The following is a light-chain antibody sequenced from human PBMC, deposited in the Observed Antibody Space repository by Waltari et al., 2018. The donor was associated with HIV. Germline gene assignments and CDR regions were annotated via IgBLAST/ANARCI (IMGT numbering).Light chain of an antibody. CDR1: PNISNW. V-gene: IGKV1-5*03. Sequence: DIRMTQSPSTLSASVGDRVTVSCRASPNISNWLAWYQQRPGKDPGLLIHRASNLEYGVASRFSASGSGTQFTLTITGLQPEDFATYYCQQYSVDFYTFGQGTRL. CDR3: QQYSVDFYT. J-gene: IGKJ2*01. CDR2: RAS.